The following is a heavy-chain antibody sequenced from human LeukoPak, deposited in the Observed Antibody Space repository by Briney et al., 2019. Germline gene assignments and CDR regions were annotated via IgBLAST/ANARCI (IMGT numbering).Heavy chain of an antibody. CDR3: ARDKRDIVVVPAQPTGMDV. J-gene: IGHJ6*02. CDR1: GGSISSYY. V-gene: IGHV4-4*07. Sequence: SETLSLTCTVSGGSISSYYWSWIRQPAGKGLEWIGRIYTSGSTNYNPSLKGRVTMSVDTSKNQFSLKLSSVTAADTAVYYCARDKRDIVVVPAQPTGMDVWGQGTTVTVSS. CDR2: IYTSGST. D-gene: IGHD2-2*01.